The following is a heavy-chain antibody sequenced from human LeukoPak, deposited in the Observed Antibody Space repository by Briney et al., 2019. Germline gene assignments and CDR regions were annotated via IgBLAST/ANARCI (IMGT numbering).Heavy chain of an antibody. CDR1: GGPFSGYY. D-gene: IGHD3-10*01. Sequence: PSETLSLTCAVSGGPFSGYYWSWIRQSSGEGLEWIGEIHNSGTTNYNPSLNSRVTISEDTSKNQFYLTLSAVTAADTAVYYCARGYYYNLGSFPFDFWGQGTLVTVSS. J-gene: IGHJ4*02. CDR3: ARGYYYNLGSFPFDF. CDR2: IHNSGTT. V-gene: IGHV4-34*01.